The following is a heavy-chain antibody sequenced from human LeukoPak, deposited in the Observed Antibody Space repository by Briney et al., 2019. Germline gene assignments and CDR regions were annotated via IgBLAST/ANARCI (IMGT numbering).Heavy chain of an antibody. CDR2: IYYSGST. Sequence: SETLSLTCTVSGGSISSSSYYWGWIRQPPGKGLEWIGNIYYSGSTYYNPSLKSRVTISVDTSKNQFSLKLSSVTAADTAVYYCARPSGSYPRVKYWGRETLVTVSS. CDR3: ARPSGSYPRVKY. CDR1: GGSISSSSYY. D-gene: IGHD1-26*01. V-gene: IGHV4-39*01. J-gene: IGHJ4*02.